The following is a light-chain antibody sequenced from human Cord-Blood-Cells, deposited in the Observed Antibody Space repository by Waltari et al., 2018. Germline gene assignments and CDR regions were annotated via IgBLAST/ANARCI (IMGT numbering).Light chain of an antibody. CDR2: WAS. V-gene: IGKV4-1*01. J-gene: IGKJ2*01. Sequence: DIVMTQSPDSLAVSLGERATINCKSSQSVLYSSNNKNYLAWYQQKPGHPPKLLIYWASTRECGVPDRFSGSGSGTDFTLTISSLQAEDVAVYYCQQYYSTPYTFGQGTKLEIK. CDR3: QQYYSTPYT. CDR1: QSVLYSSNNKNY.